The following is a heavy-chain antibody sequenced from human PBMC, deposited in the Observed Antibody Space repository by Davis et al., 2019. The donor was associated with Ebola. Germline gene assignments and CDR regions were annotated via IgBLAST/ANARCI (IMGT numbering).Heavy chain of an antibody. CDR1: GLPFSAYF. Sequence: GESLKISCGVSGLPFSAYFMDWVRQAPGKGLEWVSYISSSSSTKYYAHSAKGRFTISRDNAKNSLILQMNSLRAEDTAVYYCARRADYWGQGTLVTVSS. CDR3: ARRADY. CDR2: ISSSSSTK. V-gene: IGHV3-48*04. J-gene: IGHJ4*02.